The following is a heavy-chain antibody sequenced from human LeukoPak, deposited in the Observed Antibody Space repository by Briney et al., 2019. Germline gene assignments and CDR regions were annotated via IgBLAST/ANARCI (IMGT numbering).Heavy chain of an antibody. J-gene: IGHJ4*02. D-gene: IGHD1-1*01. CDR2: INHSGST. Sequence: PSETLSLTCAVYGGSFSGYYWSWIRQPPGKGLEWIGEINHSGSTNYNPSLKNRVTISVDTSKNQFSLKLSSVTAADTAVYYCARPHWRDYWGQGTLVTVSS. CDR1: GGSFSGYY. CDR3: ARPHWRDY. V-gene: IGHV4-34*01.